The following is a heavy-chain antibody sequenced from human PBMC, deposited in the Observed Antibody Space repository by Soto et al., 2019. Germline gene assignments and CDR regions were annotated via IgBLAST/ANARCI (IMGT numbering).Heavy chain of an antibody. V-gene: IGHV3-30*04. CDR1: GFPLVPYL. D-gene: IGHD6-19*01. CDR2: ISYDGRNK. Sequence: QVQLVESGEAGVHLGRPRGLSCAAPGFPLVPYLLHGFGRTQGKGLEGGAVISYDGRNKYYANSVMGRFTISRDNSKNTLYLQMDSLRSEDTALYYCARDCKTSGWFEGCCSSWGQGTLLTVSS. J-gene: IGHJ5*02. CDR3: ARDCKTSGWFEGCCSS.